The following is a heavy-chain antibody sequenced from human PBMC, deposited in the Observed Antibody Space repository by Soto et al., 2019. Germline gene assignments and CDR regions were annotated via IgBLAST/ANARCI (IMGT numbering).Heavy chain of an antibody. V-gene: IGHV1-69*02. CDR1: GGTFSSYT. Sequence: QVQLVQSGAEVKKPGSSVKVSCKASGGTFSSYTISWVRQAPGQGLEWMGRIIPILGIANYAQKFQGRVTITAENSTSTAYMELSSLRSEDTAVYYCARAERVCGYVDYWGQGTLVTVFS. J-gene: IGHJ4*02. D-gene: IGHD6-13*01. CDR2: IIPILGIA. CDR3: ARAERVCGYVDY.